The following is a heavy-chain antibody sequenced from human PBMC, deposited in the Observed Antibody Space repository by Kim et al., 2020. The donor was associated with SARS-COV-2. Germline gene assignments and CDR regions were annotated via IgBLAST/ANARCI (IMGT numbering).Heavy chain of an antibody. CDR1: GFTFRDYS. Sequence: GGSLRLSCVASGFTFRDYSMHWVRQAPGKGLEWLTVISSDGTNKYHADSVKGRFTISRDNSKNTLFLQMNSLRVEDTAIYYCVRDFKGGSGAIDYWGQGTLVTVSS. D-gene: IGHD1-26*01. V-gene: IGHV3-30-3*01. CDR2: ISSDGTNK. CDR3: VRDFKGGSGAIDY. J-gene: IGHJ4*02.